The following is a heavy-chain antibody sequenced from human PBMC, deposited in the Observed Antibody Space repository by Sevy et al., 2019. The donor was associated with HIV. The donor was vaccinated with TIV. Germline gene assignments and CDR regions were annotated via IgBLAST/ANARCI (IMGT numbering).Heavy chain of an antibody. Sequence: GGSLRLSCAASGFTFSSYGMHWVRQAPGKGLEWVAVISYDGSNKYYADSVKGRFTISRDNSKNTLYLQMNSLRAEDTAVYYCASVSVGSSSSDYWGQGTLVTVSS. J-gene: IGHJ4*02. CDR3: ASVSVGSSSSDY. D-gene: IGHD6-6*01. CDR1: GFTFSSYG. V-gene: IGHV3-30*03. CDR2: ISYDGSNK.